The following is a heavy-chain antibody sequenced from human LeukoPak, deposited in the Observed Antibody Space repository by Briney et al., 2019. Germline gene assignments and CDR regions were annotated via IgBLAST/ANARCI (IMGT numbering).Heavy chain of an antibody. CDR1: GFTFSRYG. Sequence: GGSLRLSCAASGFTFSRYGMHWVRQAPGKGLEWVAVISYDGSNKYYADSVKGRFTISRDNSKSTLYLQMSSMRAEDTSVYYCAKEGWFGELFDYWGQGTLVTVSS. CDR2: ISYDGSNK. J-gene: IGHJ4*02. D-gene: IGHD3-10*01. V-gene: IGHV3-30*18. CDR3: AKEGWFGELFDY.